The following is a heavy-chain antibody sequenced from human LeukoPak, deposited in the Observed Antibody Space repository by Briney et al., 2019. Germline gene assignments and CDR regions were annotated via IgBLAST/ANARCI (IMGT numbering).Heavy chain of an antibody. CDR1: GDSIRSSTYY. CDR3: ARHGGSGSYYNWFDP. CDR2: VYYSGDS. V-gene: IGHV4-39*01. Sequence: PWETLSLTCTVSGDSIRSSTYYWGWIRQPPGKGLEWIGNVYYSGDSYYNPSLESRVTMSVDTSKNQFSLKLNSVTAADTAIYYCARHGGSGSYYNWFDPWGQGTLVTVSS. D-gene: IGHD1-26*01. J-gene: IGHJ5*02.